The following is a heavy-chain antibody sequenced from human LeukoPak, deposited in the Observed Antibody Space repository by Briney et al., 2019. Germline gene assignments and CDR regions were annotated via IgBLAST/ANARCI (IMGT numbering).Heavy chain of an antibody. V-gene: IGHV3-23*01. Sequence: GGSLRLPCEASGFTFSSYAMNWVRQVPGKGLEWVSSITGSGSDTYFVDSVKGRFTISRDNSKNTLYLQLNSLRAEDTAVYYCAKGTEGYCSGTICYPFDYWGREPWSPSPQ. CDR1: GFTFSSYA. CDR2: ITGSGSDT. J-gene: IGHJ4*02. D-gene: IGHD2-15*01. CDR3: AKGTEGYCSGTICYPFDY.